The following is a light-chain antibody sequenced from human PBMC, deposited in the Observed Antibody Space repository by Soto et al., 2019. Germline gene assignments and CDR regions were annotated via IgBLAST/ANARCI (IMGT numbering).Light chain of an antibody. Sequence: EIVLTQSPGTLSLSPGERATLSCRASQSVSNNYLAWYQQKRGQAPRLLIYGASIRATGTPDRFSGSGSGTLFTLTINGLLPEDVATYYCQKYDRAPFTFGPGTKVDIK. V-gene: IGKV3-20*01. CDR2: GAS. J-gene: IGKJ3*01. CDR1: QSVSNNY. CDR3: QKYDRAPFT.